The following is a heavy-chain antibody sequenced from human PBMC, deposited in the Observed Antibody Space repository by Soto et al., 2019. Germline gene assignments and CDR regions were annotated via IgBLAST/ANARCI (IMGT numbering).Heavy chain of an antibody. CDR3: ARDAYSSSWLDYYYYGMDV. J-gene: IGHJ6*02. CDR2: INPSGGST. Sequence: ASVKVSCKASGYTFTSYYMHWVRQAPGQGLEWMGIINPSGGSTSYAQKFQGRVTMTRDTSTSTVYMELRSLRSDDTAVYYCARDAYSSSWLDYYYYGMDVWGQGTTVTVSS. D-gene: IGHD6-13*01. CDR1: GYTFTSYY. V-gene: IGHV1-46*01.